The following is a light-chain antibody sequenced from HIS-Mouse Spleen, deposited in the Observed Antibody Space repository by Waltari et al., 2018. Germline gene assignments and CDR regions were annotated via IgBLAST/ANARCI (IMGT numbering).Light chain of an antibody. CDR1: QSVLYSSNNKNY. V-gene: IGKV4-1*01. CDR3: QQYYSTPYT. Sequence: DIVMTQSPDSLAVSLGERATINCKSSQSVLYSSNNKNYLAWYQQKPGQPPKLLIYWASTRESGVPDRFSGSGSGTAFTLTISSLQAEDVAVYYCQQYYSTPYTFGQGTKLGIK. J-gene: IGKJ2*01. CDR2: WAS.